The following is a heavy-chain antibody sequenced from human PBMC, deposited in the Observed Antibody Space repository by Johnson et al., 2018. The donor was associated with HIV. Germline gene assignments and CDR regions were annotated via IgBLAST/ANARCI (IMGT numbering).Heavy chain of an antibody. J-gene: IGHJ3*02. CDR3: AKDARLYPGRVGATNLYAFDI. D-gene: IGHD1-26*01. V-gene: IGHV3-33*06. CDR2: IWYEGSNK. Sequence: QVQLVESGGGVVQPGRSLRLSCAASGFTFSSYGMHWVRQAPGKGLEWVAVIWYEGSNKYYADSVKGRFTISRDNSKNKLYLQMNSLRAEDTAGYYFAKDARLYPGRVGATNLYAFDIWGQGTMVTVSS. CDR1: GFTFSSYG.